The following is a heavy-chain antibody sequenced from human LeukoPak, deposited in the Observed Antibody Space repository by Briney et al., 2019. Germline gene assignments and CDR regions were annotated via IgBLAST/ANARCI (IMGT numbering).Heavy chain of an antibody. V-gene: IGHV1-2*02. CDR1: GYTFTGYY. CDR3: ARSLIFAGWLQYDY. Sequence: GASVKVSCKASGYTFTGYYMHWVRQAPGRGLEWMGWINPNSGGTNYAQKFQGRVTMTRDASISTAYMELSRLRSDDTAVYYCARSLIFAGWLQYDYWGQGTLVTVSS. J-gene: IGHJ4*02. D-gene: IGHD5-24*01. CDR2: INPNSGGT.